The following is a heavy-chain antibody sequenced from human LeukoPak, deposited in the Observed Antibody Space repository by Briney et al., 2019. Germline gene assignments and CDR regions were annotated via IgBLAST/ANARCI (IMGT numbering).Heavy chain of an antibody. CDR2: VYYTGAT. Sequence: SETLSLTCTVSGGSLSSYYWSWIRQPPGKGLEWIGYVYYTGATNYNPSLKSRVTISVDTSKNQFSLKLSSVTAADTAVYYCARGGADIVVVPAYGMDVWGQGTTVTVSS. CDR3: ARGGADIVVVPAYGMDV. CDR1: GGSLSSYY. D-gene: IGHD2-2*01. V-gene: IGHV4-59*01. J-gene: IGHJ6*02.